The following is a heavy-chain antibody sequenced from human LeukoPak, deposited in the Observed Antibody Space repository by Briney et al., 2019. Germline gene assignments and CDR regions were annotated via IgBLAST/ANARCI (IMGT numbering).Heavy chain of an antibody. D-gene: IGHD2-2*01. CDR3: ASSLTYCSSTSCFVWFDP. CDR2: INPNSGGT. J-gene: IGHJ5*02. CDR1: GYTFTGYY. V-gene: IGHV1-2*02. Sequence: ASVKDSCKASGYTFTGYYMHWVRQAPGQGLEWMGWINPNSGGTNYAQKFQGRVTMTRDTSISTAYMELSRLRSDDTAVYYRASSLTYCSSTSCFVWFDPWGQGTLVTVSS.